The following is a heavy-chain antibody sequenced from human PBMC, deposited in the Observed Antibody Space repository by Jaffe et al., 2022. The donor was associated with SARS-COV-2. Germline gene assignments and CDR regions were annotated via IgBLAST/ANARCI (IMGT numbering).Heavy chain of an antibody. J-gene: IGHJ4*02. Sequence: QVQLQESGPGLVKPSETLSLTCTVSGGSINSYYWSWIRQSPGKGLEWIGYIYYSGSTNYNPSLKSRVTISVDTSKNRFSLKLSSVTAADTAVYYCARGVGARSQFDYWGQGTLVTVSS. V-gene: IGHV4-59*01. CDR1: GGSINSYY. CDR2: IYYSGST. CDR3: ARGVGARSQFDY. D-gene: IGHD1-26*01.